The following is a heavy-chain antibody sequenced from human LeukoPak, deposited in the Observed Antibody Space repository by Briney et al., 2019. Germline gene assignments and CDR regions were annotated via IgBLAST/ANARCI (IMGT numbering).Heavy chain of an antibody. CDR1: GFTFSSYA. J-gene: IGHJ4*02. D-gene: IGHD2-15*01. V-gene: IGHV3-23*01. CDR3: ARTVVVVAATNGLGDY. Sequence: GGSLRLSCAASGFTFSSYAMSWVCQAPGKGLEWVSAISGSGGSTYYADSVKGRFTISRDNSKNTLYLQMNSLRAEDTAVYYCARTVVVVAATNGLGDYWGQGTLVTVSS. CDR2: ISGSGGST.